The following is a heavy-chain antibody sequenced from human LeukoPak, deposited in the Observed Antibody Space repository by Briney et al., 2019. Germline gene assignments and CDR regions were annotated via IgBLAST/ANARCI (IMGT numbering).Heavy chain of an antibody. CDR3: ARAYYDSSGDPTVFDY. CDR1: GGSISSNY. CDR2: IYTSGST. V-gene: IGHV4-4*07. J-gene: IGHJ4*02. D-gene: IGHD3-22*01. Sequence: SETLSLTCTVSGGSISSNYWSWIRQPAGRGLEWIGRIYTSGSTNYNPSLKSRVTMSVDTSKNQFSLKLSSVTAADTAVYYCARAYYDSSGDPTVFDYWGQGTLVTVSS.